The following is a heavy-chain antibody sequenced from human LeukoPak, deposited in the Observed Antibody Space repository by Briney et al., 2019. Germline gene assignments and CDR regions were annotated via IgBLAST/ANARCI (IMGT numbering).Heavy chain of an antibody. CDR3: ARRSGSSWSSFDY. CDR1: GFTFNNYA. Sequence: PGVSLRLSCAASGFTFNNYAMNWVRQAPGKGLEWVSGISGFGGSTYYAPSVKGRLTISRDNFGNMLYLHLDSLRVEDTAIYYCARRSGSSWSSFDYWGQGALVTVSS. D-gene: IGHD6-13*01. J-gene: IGHJ4*02. V-gene: IGHV3-23*01. CDR2: ISGFGGST.